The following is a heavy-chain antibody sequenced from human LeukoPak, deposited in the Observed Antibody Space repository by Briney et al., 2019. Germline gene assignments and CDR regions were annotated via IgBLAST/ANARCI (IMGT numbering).Heavy chain of an antibody. J-gene: IGHJ5*02. D-gene: IGHD6-13*01. CDR1: GYTFTGYY. Sequence: GASVKVSCKASGYTFTGYYMHWVRQAPGQGLEWMGWINPNSGGTNYAQKFQGWVTMTRDTSISTAYMELSRLRSDDTAVYYCARAGSYSNKNWFDPWGQGTLVTVSS. V-gene: IGHV1-2*04. CDR2: INPNSGGT. CDR3: ARAGSYSNKNWFDP.